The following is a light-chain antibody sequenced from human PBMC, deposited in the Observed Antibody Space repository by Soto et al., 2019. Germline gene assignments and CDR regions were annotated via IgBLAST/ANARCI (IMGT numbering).Light chain of an antibody. V-gene: IGKV3-20*01. CDR2: GAS. CDR3: PQYGSSSPMYT. Sequence: EIVLTQSPGTLSLSPGERATLSCRASQSVSSSYLAWYQQKPGQAPRLLIYGASSRATGIPDRFSGSGSGTDLPLTISRLEPEDFAVYYCPQYGSSSPMYTFGQGTKLEIK. CDR1: QSVSSSY. J-gene: IGKJ2*01.